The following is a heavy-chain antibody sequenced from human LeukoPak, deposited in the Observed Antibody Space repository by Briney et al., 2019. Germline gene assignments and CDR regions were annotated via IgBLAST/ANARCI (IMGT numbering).Heavy chain of an antibody. V-gene: IGHV3-49*04. CDR3: TRAPRGYSGYSLF. CDR1: GFTFSNAW. D-gene: IGHD5-12*01. Sequence: PGGSLRLSCAASGFTFSNAWMSWVRQAPGKGLEWVGFIRSKAYGGTTEYAASVKGRFTISRDDSKSIAYLQMNSLKTEDTAVYYCTRAPRGYSGYSLFWGQGTLVTVSS. J-gene: IGHJ4*02. CDR2: IRSKAYGGTT.